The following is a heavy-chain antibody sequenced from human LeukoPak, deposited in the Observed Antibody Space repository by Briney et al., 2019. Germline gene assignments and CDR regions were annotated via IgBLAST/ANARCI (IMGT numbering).Heavy chain of an antibody. CDR3: ARCSRTEYYDFWCGPTGGWFDP. CDR2: MNPNSGNT. J-gene: IGHJ5*02. CDR1: GYTFTSYD. V-gene: IGHV1-8*01. Sequence: ASVKVSCKASGYTFTSYDINWVRQATGQGLEWMGWMNPNSGNTGYAQKFQGRVTMTRNTSISTAYMELSSLRSEDTAVYYCARCSRTEYYDFWCGPTGGWFDPWGQGTLVTVSS. D-gene: IGHD3-3*01.